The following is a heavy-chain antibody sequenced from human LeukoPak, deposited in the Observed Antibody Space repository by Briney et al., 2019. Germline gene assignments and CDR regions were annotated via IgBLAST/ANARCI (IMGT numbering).Heavy chain of an antibody. V-gene: IGHV1-69*06. CDR2: IIPIFGTA. J-gene: IGHJ4*02. D-gene: IGHD6-19*01. CDR1: GGTFSSYS. CDR3: ARGSRTGWYYFDY. Sequence: ASVKVTCNASGGTFSSYSFSWVRQAPGQGLEWIGGIIPIFGTAYYAQKIQVRVTITADTSTSTAYMELSSLRSDDTAVYYCARGSRTGWYYFDYWGQGTVATVSS.